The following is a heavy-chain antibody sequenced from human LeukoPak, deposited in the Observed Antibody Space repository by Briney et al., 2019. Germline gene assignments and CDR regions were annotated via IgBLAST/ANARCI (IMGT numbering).Heavy chain of an antibody. J-gene: IGHJ3*02. V-gene: IGHV3-21*01. Sequence: GGSLRLSCTASGFTFSSFWMSWVRQAPGKGLEWVSSISSSSSYIYYADSVKGRFTISRDNAKNSLYLQMNSLSAEDTAVYYCARDRPYYGSGPDRFYDIWGQGTMVTVSS. CDR2: ISSSSSYI. CDR1: GFTFSSFW. D-gene: IGHD3-10*01. CDR3: ARDRPYYGSGPDRFYDI.